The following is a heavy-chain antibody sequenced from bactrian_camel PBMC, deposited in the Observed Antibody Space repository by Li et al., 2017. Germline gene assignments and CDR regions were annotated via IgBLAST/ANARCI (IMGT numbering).Heavy chain of an antibody. CDR1: ANTYASYC. Sequence: HVQLVESGGGSVQAGGSLQLYYVLSANTYASYCLGWFRQAPGKEREAVATMDIDGSISYADSVKGRFTISQDNGVNTLTLQMTSLEPEDTGMYYCAAKSMWGRGGYCGQIRDPSEFASWGQGTQ. D-gene: IGHD2*01. CDR2: MDIDGSI. CDR3: AAKSMWGRGGYCGQIRDPSEFAS. V-gene: IGHV3S55*01. J-gene: IGHJ4*01.